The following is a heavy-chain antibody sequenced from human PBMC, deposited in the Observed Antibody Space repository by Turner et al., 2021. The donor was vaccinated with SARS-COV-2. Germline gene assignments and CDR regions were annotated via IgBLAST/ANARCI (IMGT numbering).Heavy chain of an antibody. CDR3: ARDLMEVGGMDV. CDR2: IYSGGST. D-gene: IGHD3-3*01. Sequence: EVQLVESGGGLIQRGGSLRPSCAASGLTVSSNYMSWVRQAPGKGLEWGSVIYSGGSTYYANSVKGRFTISRDNSKNTLYLQMNSLRAEDTAVYYCARDLMEVGGMDVWGQGTTVTVSS. V-gene: IGHV3-53*01. CDR1: GLTVSSNY. J-gene: IGHJ6*02.